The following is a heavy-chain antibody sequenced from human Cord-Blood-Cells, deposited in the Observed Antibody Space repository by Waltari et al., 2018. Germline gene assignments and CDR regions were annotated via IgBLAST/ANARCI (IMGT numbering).Heavy chain of an antibody. CDR1: GGSISSSSYY. CDR3: ARQYSSSWYYFDY. Sequence: QLQLQESGPGLVKPSETLSLTCTVSGGSISSSSYYWGWIRQPPGKGLEWIGGIYYSGSTYYNPSLKSRVTISVDPSKNQFSLKLSSVTAADTAVYYCARQYSSSWYYFDYWGQGTLVTVSS. V-gene: IGHV4-39*01. CDR2: IYYSGST. D-gene: IGHD6-13*01. J-gene: IGHJ4*02.